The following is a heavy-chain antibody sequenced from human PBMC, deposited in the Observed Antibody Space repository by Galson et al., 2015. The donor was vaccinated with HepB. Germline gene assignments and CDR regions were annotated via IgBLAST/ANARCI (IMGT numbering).Heavy chain of an antibody. CDR1: GFTFSSYS. D-gene: IGHD2-15*01. Sequence: SLRLSCAASGFTFSSYSMNWVRQAPGKGLEWVSSISSSSSYIYYADSVKGRFTISRDNAKNSLYLQMNSLRAEDTAVYYCARDNCSGGSCYISAFDYWGQGTLVTVSS. CDR2: ISSSSSYI. V-gene: IGHV3-21*01. J-gene: IGHJ4*02. CDR3: ARDNCSGGSCYISAFDY.